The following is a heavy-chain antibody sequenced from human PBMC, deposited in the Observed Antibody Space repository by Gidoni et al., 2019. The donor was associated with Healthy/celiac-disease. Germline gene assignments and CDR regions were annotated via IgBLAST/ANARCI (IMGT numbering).Heavy chain of an antibody. J-gene: IGHJ5*02. CDR2: INHSGST. CDR3: ARGLVVVPAALNWFDP. V-gene: IGHV4-34*01. CDR1: GGSFSGYY. D-gene: IGHD2-2*01. Sequence: QVQLQQWGAGLLKPSETLSLTCAVYGGSFSGYYWSWIRQPPGKGLEWIGEINHSGSTNYNPSLKSRVTISVDTSKNQFSLKLSSVTAADTAVYYCARGLVVVPAALNWFDPWGQGTLVTVSS.